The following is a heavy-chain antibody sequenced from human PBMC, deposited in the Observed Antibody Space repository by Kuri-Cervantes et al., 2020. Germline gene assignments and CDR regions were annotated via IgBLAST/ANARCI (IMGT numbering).Heavy chain of an antibody. V-gene: IGHV1-69*13. J-gene: IGHJ3*02. CDR3: ARGRSRQLDDAFYI. CDR1: GGTFSSYA. D-gene: IGHD6-6*01. Sequence: SVKVSCKASGGTFSSYAISWVRQAPGQGLEWMGGIIPIFGTANYAQKFQGRVTITADESTSTAYMELSSLRSEDTAVYYCARGRSRQLDDAFYIWGQGTMVTVSS. CDR2: IIPIFGTA.